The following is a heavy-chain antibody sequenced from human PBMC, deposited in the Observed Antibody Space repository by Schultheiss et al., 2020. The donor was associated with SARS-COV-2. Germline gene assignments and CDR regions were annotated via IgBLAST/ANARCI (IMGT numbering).Heavy chain of an antibody. CDR2: IYPGDSDT. CDR3: ARLSSGNYWYFDL. D-gene: IGHD3-10*01. V-gene: IGHV5-51*01. CDR1: GYSFTSYW. J-gene: IGHJ2*01. Sequence: GSLRLSCKGSGYSFTSYWIGWVRQMPGKGLEWMGIIYPGDSDTRYSPSFQGQVTISADKSISTAYLQWSSLKASDTAMYYCARLSSGNYWYFDLWGRGTLVTVSS.